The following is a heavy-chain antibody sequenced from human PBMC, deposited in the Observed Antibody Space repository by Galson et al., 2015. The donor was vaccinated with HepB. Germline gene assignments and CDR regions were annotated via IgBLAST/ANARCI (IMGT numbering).Heavy chain of an antibody. CDR1: GGSFSGYY. V-gene: IGHV4-34*01. Sequence: SETLSLTCTVYGGSFSGYYWNWIRQPPGKGLEWIGEINQSGSTNYNPSLKSRVTISVDTSKKQFSLKVSSVIAADTAVYYCTRVPWNYRNYRAFDIWGQGTLVTVSS. J-gene: IGHJ3*02. CDR3: TRVPWNYRNYRAFDI. D-gene: IGHD1-7*01. CDR2: INQSGST.